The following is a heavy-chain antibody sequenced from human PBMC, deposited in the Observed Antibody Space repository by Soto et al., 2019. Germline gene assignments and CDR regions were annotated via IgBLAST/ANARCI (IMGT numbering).Heavy chain of an antibody. Sequence: QVQLQESGPGLVKPSETLSLTCTVSGGSISSYYWSWIRQPPGKGLEWIGYIYYSGSTNYNPSLKSRVTISVDTSKNQFSLKLSSVTAADTAVYYCARHAKWFGELINLKAGFYMDVWGKGTTVTVSS. V-gene: IGHV4-59*08. CDR3: ARHAKWFGELINLKAGFYMDV. D-gene: IGHD3-10*01. CDR1: GGSISSYY. J-gene: IGHJ6*03. CDR2: IYYSGST.